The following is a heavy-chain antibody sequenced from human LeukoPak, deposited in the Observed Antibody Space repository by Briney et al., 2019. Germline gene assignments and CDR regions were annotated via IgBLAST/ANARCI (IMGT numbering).Heavy chain of an antibody. D-gene: IGHD3-10*01. CDR3: ARPGGYGSGSYYDY. V-gene: IGHV4-38-2*01. CDR2: IYHSCST. J-gene: IGHJ4*02. Sequence: SETLSLTCAVSGYSISSGYYWGSIRQPPGDGVDLIGSIYHSCSTYYHPSLKSRLTISVDPSQNQFSLKLSSVTAADTAVYYCARPGGYGSGSYYDYWGQGTLVTVSS. CDR1: GYSISSGYY.